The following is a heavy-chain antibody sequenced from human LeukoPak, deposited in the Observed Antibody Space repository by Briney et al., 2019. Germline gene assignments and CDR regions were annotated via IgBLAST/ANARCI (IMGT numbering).Heavy chain of an antibody. CDR2: IHPSGIT. V-gene: IGHV4-4*07. J-gene: IGHJ6*02. D-gene: IGHD3-3*01. Sequence: IWRIHPSGITNYNPSLESRLTMSVDTSRNQLSLELSSVTAADTAMYYCARGPRVLEDYYYGMDVWGQGTTVTVSS. CDR3: ARGPRVLEDYYYGMDV.